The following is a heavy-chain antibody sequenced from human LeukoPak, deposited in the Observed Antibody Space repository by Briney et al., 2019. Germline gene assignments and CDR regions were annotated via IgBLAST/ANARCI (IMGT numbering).Heavy chain of an antibody. CDR2: LVPENYQT. V-gene: IGHV1-24*01. J-gene: IGHJ3*02. CDR1: GDSITELG. CDR3: ALASDYYDSSGYYLEI. Sequence: ASVKVSCKVSGDSITELGMHWVRQSPGKGLEWMGGLVPENYQTIYAQDFQGRVTMTEDTSTDTAYMELSSLRSEDTAIYYCALASDYYDSSGYYLEIWGQGTLVTVSA. D-gene: IGHD3-22*01.